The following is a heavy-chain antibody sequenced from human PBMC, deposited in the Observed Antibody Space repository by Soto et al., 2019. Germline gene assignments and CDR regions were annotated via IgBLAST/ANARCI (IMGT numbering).Heavy chain of an antibody. CDR2: IYSSGST. J-gene: IGHJ4*02. CDR3: ARDVGSGTNYFDY. CDR1: GGSIGYNY. V-gene: IGHV4-59*01. D-gene: IGHD3-10*01. Sequence: SETLSLTCTVSGGSIGYNYWSWIRQSPGRGLEWIGYIYSSGSTKYSPSLKSRVTISLDTSKNQFSLKLRSVTPADTALYYCARDVGSGTNYFDYWGQGALVTVSS.